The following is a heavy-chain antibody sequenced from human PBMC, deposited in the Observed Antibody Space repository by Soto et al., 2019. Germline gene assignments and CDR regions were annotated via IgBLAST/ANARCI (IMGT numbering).Heavy chain of an antibody. J-gene: IGHJ4*02. Sequence: QVQLVESGGGVVQPGRSLRLSCAASGFTFSSYAMHWVRQAPGKGLEWVAVISYDGSNKYYADSVKGRFTISRDNSKHTLYLQMNSLRAEDTAVYYCARAGLRFLEWHYYFDYWGQGTLVTVSS. CDR2: ISYDGSNK. D-gene: IGHD3-3*01. CDR3: ARAGLRFLEWHYYFDY. CDR1: GFTFSSYA. V-gene: IGHV3-30-3*01.